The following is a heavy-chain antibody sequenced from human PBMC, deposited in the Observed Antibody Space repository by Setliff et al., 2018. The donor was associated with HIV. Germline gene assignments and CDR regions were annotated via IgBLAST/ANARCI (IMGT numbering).Heavy chain of an antibody. CDR1: EYDINDQY. D-gene: IGHD3-22*01. J-gene: IGHJ4*02. CDR2: INLNTGAT. Sequence: GPSVKVSCKTSEYDINDQYINWVRQAPGQGLEWMGWINLNTGATKYAQKLQVRVTLTRDTSMTTAYMELRSLRSDDTAVYYCVRSPGSFISTDSTEAGDYWGQGTLVTVSS. CDR3: VRSPGSFISTDSTEAGDY. V-gene: IGHV1-2*02.